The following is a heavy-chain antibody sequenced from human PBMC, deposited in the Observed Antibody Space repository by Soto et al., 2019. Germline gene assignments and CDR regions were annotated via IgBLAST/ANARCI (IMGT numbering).Heavy chain of an antibody. CDR1: GFTFSSYG. J-gene: IGHJ4*02. D-gene: IGHD4-4*01. CDR2: ISYDGSNK. V-gene: IGHV3-30*18. Sequence: VGSLRLSCAASGFTFSSYGMHWVRRAPGKGLEWVAVISYDGSNKYYADSVKGRFTISRDNSKNTLSLQMNSLRAEDTAVYYCAKDPYDYSNYDFDYWGQGTLVTVSS. CDR3: AKDPYDYSNYDFDY.